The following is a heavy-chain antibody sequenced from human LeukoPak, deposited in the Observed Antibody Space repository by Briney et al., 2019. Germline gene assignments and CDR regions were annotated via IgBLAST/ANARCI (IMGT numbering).Heavy chain of an antibody. V-gene: IGHV4-59*01. CDR2: IYYSGST. CDR3: ARGGRFLNFDY. D-gene: IGHD3-16*01. Sequence: PSETLSLTCTASGGSISSYYWSWIRQPPGKGLEWIGYIYYSGSTNYNPSLKSRVTISVDTSKNQFSLKLSSVTAADTAVYYCARGGRFLNFDYWGQGTLVTVSS. J-gene: IGHJ4*02. CDR1: GGSISSYY.